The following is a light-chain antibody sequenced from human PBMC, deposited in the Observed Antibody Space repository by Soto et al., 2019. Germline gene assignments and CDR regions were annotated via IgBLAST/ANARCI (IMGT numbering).Light chain of an antibody. J-gene: IGKJ1*01. CDR1: QSVSSSY. CDR2: GAS. Sequence: EIVLTQSPGTRSLSPVERATLCCMAIQSVSSSYLAWYQHKPGQAPRLIIYGASSRATGIPDRFSGSGSGTDFTLTISRLEPEDFAVYYCQQYGSSPPMTFGQGTKVDI. CDR3: QQYGSSPPMT. V-gene: IGKV3-20*01.